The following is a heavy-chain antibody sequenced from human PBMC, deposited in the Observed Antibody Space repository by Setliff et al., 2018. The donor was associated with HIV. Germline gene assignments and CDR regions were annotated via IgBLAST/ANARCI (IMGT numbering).Heavy chain of an antibody. CDR1: GDSISSYY. D-gene: IGHD1-26*01. CDR3: ARTRAPYFFDF. J-gene: IGHJ4*02. Sequence: ASETLSLTCTVSGDSISSYYWSWIRQPPGKGLEWIGYIYTSGITDYNPSLKSRVTISGDTSKNQFSLKLSSVTAADTAVYFCARTRAPYFFDFWGQGAQVTVSS. CDR2: IYTSGIT. V-gene: IGHV4-4*08.